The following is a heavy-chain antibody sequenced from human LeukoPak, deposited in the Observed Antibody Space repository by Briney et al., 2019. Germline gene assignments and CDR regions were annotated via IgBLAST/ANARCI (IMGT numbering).Heavy chain of an antibody. J-gene: IGHJ4*02. CDR2: LRGDGST. CDR3: AKASWVSSADAVL. D-gene: IGHD3-16*01. V-gene: IGHV3-23*01. CDR1: GFTFSSYA. Sequence: GGSLRLSCVASGFTFSSYAMSWVRQAPARGLEWVASLRGDGSTFYADSVKGRFTLSGDESRNTVYLQLTYLRVEDTAVYYCAKASWVSSADAVLWGQGTLVTVSS.